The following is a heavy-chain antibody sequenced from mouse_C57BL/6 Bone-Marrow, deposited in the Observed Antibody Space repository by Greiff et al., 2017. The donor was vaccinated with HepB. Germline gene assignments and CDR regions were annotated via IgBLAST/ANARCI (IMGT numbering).Heavy chain of an antibody. CDR1: GYSFTDYN. J-gene: IGHJ4*01. V-gene: IGHV1-39*01. D-gene: IGHD2-2*01. CDR3: ARSLLGLLFYAMDY. Sequence: VQLQQSGPELVKPGASVKISCKASGYSFTDYNMNWVKQSNGKGLEWIGVINPNYGTTSYNQKFKGKATLTVDQSSSTAYMQLNSLTSEDSAVYYCARSLLGLLFYAMDYWGQGTSVTVSS. CDR2: INPNYGTT.